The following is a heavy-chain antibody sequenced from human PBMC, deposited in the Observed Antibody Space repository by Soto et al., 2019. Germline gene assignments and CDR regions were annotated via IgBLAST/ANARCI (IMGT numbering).Heavy chain of an antibody. CDR1: GGSISSGDYY. Sequence: QVQLQESGPGLVKPSQTLSLTCTVSGGSISSGDYYWSWIRQPPGKGLEWIGYIYYSGSTYYNPSRKSRVSISVDTSKNQFSLKLSSVTAADTAVYYCARTGYCSGGSCYSDFDYWGQGTLVTVSS. D-gene: IGHD2-15*01. CDR3: ARTGYCSGGSCYSDFDY. J-gene: IGHJ4*02. CDR2: IYYSGST. V-gene: IGHV4-30-4*01.